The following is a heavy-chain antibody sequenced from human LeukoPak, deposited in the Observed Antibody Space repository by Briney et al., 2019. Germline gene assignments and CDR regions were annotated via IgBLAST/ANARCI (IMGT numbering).Heavy chain of an antibody. CDR1: GGSISSYY. V-gene: IGHV4-4*07. Sequence: SETLSLTCTVSGGSISSYYWSWIRQPAGKGLEWIGRIYTSGSTNYNPSLKSRVTMSLDTSKNQFSLKLSSVTAADTAVYYCARAPMVRGVIPYFDYWGQGTLVTVSS. CDR2: IYTSGST. CDR3: ARAPMVRGVIPYFDY. D-gene: IGHD3-10*01. J-gene: IGHJ4*02.